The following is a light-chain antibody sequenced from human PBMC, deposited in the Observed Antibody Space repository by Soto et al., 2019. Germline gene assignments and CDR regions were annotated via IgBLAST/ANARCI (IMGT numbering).Light chain of an antibody. CDR2: DVS. CDR3: CSYTSTYTRV. V-gene: IGLV2-14*01. CDR1: SSAIGAYNY. J-gene: IGLJ1*01. Sequence: QSALTQPASVSGSPGQSITISCTGTSSAIGAYNYVSWYQQHPGKAPKLIIYDVSNRPSGVSNRFSGSKSDNTASLAISGLQPEDEADYYCCSYTSTYTRVFGTGTKVTVL.